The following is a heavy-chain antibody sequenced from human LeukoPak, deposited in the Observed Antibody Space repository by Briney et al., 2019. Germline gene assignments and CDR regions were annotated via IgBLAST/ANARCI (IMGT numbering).Heavy chain of an antibody. Sequence: PGGSLRLSSAASVFTFSTYDMHWVRQAPGKGLEWVAFIRYDGSNTYYADSVKGRFTISRDNSKNTLYFQMNSLRPEDTAVYYCARALGGYCSSASCPPDYWGQGTLVTVSS. CDR1: VFTFSTYD. CDR2: IRYDGSNT. V-gene: IGHV3-30*02. J-gene: IGHJ4*02. CDR3: ARALGGYCSSASCPPDY. D-gene: IGHD2-2*01.